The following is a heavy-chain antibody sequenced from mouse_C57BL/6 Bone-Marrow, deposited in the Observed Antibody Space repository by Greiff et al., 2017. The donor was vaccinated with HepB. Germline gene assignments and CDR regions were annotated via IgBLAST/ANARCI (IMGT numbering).Heavy chain of an antibody. D-gene: IGHD2-1*01. CDR3: ASYYGKGGFAY. V-gene: IGHV2-6*01. J-gene: IGHJ3*01. CDR2: IWGVGST. CDR1: GFSLTSYG. Sequence: VMLVESGPGLVAPSQSLSITCTVSGFSLTSYGVDWVRQSPGKGLEWLGVIWGVGSTNYNSALKSRLSISKDNSKSQVFLKMNSLQTDDTAMYYCASYYGKGGFAYWGQGTLVTVSA.